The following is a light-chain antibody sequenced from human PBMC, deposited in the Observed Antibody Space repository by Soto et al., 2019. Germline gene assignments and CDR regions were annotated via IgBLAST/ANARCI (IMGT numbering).Light chain of an antibody. CDR2: AAS. Sequence: DIQMTQSPSSLSAAVGDSVTFTCRASQSIDTFVNWYQQKPGKAPSLLIYAASSLQSGVPSRFSGSGSGTDFTLTISSLQPEDVATYFCQHWYSPPWTFGQGTKVEIK. CDR1: QSIDTF. J-gene: IGKJ1*01. V-gene: IGKV1-39*01. CDR3: QHWYSPPWT.